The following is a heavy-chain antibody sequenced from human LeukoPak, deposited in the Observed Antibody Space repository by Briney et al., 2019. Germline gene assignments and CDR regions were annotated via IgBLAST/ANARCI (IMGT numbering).Heavy chain of an antibody. D-gene: IGHD3-22*01. Sequence: GGSLRLSCAASGFIFNNYGLIWVRQAPGKGLEWVSAISNDGGGTQYPDFVEGRFTISRDNSKNTLFLQMSSLRAEDTALYYCAKGSSGYFADLWGQGTLVTVSS. J-gene: IGHJ5*02. CDR3: AKGSSGYFADL. CDR2: ISNDGGGT. V-gene: IGHV3-23*01. CDR1: GFIFNNYG.